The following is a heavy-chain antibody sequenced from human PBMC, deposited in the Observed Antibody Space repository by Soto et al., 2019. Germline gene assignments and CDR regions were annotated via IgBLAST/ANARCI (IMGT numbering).Heavy chain of an antibody. CDR3: ARALGDSGYAGMDV. J-gene: IGHJ6*02. Sequence: QVQLVQSGGEVKKPGASVKVSCKASGYTFTIYGINWVRQAPGQGLEWMGWISPDNGNTNYAQKLQGRVTMTTDTSTSTAYMERRSLRSDDTAVYYCARALGDSGYAGMDVWGQGTTVTVSS. CDR1: GYTFTIYG. D-gene: IGHD5-12*01. CDR2: ISPDNGNT. V-gene: IGHV1-18*01.